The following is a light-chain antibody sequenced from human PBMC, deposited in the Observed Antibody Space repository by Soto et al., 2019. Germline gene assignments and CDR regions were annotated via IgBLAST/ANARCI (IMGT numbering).Light chain of an antibody. J-gene: IGLJ2*01. V-gene: IGLV4-69*01. CDR1: SGHSSYA. Sequence: QPVLTQSPSASASLGASVKLTCTLSSGHSSYAIAWHQQQPEKGPRYLMKLNSDGSHSKGDGIPDRFSGSSSGAERYLTISSLQSEDEADYYCQTWGTGNVVFGGGTKVTV. CDR2: LNSDGSH. CDR3: QTWGTGNVV.